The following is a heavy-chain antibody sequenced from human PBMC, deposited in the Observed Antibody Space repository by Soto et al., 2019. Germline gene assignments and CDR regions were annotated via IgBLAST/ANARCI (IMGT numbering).Heavy chain of an antibody. D-gene: IGHD1-26*01. CDR1: GFTFSSYG. CDR2: IWYDGSNK. Sequence: VQLVESGGGLVQPGGSLRLSCAASGFTFSSYGMHWVGQAPGKGLEWVARIWYDGSNKYYGDSVKGRFTISRDNSKNTLYLQMNSLRAEDTAVYYCARGHPVGSQYYYGMDVWGQGPTVTVSS. J-gene: IGHJ6*02. CDR3: ARGHPVGSQYYYGMDV. V-gene: IGHV3-33*08.